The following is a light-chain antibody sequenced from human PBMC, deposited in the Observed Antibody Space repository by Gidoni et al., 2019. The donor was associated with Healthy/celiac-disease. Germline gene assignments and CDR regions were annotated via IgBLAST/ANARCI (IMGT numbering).Light chain of an antibody. CDR3: QQYGSSSWT. CDR1: QSVSSSY. J-gene: IGKJ1*01. V-gene: IGKV3-20*01. CDR2: GAS. Sequence: EIVLTQSPGTLYLSPGERATLSCRASQSVSSSYLAWYQQKPGQAPRLLIYGASSRATCIPDRFSGSGSGTDFTLTISRLEPEDFAVYYCQQYGSSSWTFGQGSKVEIK.